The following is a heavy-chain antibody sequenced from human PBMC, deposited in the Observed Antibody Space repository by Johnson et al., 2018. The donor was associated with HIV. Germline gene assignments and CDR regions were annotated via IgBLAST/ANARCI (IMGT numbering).Heavy chain of an antibody. D-gene: IGHD6-19*01. CDR2: IRSKANSYAT. CDR3: TRQQYSSGWYGNAFDI. Sequence: VQLVESGGGLVQPGGSLKLSCAASGFTFSGSAMHWVRQASGKGLEWVGRIRSKANSYATAYAASVTGRFTISRDDSKNTAYLQMNSLKTEDTAVYYCTRQQYSSGWYGNAFDIWGQGTMVTVSS. V-gene: IGHV3-73*01. J-gene: IGHJ3*02. CDR1: GFTFSGSA.